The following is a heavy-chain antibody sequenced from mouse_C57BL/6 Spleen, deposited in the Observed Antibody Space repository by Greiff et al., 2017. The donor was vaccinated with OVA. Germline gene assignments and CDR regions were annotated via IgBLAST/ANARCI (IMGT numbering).Heavy chain of an antibody. J-gene: IGHJ2*01. V-gene: IGHV1-75*01. D-gene: IGHD1-1*01. Sequence: QVQLKESGPELVKPGASVKISCKASGYTFTDYYINWVKQRPGQGLEWIGWIFPGSGSTYYNEKFKGKATLTVDKSSSTAYMLLSSLTSEDSAVYFCARKVTVVAHYFDYWGQGTTLTVAS. CDR3: ARKVTVVAHYFDY. CDR2: IFPGSGST. CDR1: GYTFTDYY.